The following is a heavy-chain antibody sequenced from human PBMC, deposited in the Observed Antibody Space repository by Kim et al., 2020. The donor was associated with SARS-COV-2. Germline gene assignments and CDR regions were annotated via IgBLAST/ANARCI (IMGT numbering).Heavy chain of an antibody. CDR2: IIPIFGTA. Sequence: SVKVSCKASGGTFSSYAISWVRQAPGQGLEWMGGIIPIFGTANYAQKFQGRVTITADESTSTAYMERSSLRSEDTAVYYCAREALGYCSSTSCYGYYYYGMDVWGQGTTVTVSS. CDR3: AREALGYCSSTSCYGYYYYGMDV. D-gene: IGHD2-2*01. CDR1: GGTFSSYA. J-gene: IGHJ6*02. V-gene: IGHV1-69*13.